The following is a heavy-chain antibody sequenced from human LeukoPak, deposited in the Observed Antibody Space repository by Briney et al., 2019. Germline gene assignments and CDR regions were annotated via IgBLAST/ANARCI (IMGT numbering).Heavy chain of an antibody. J-gene: IGHJ4*02. CDR1: GXSFSGYY. D-gene: IGHD2-15*01. CDR3: ARAHPVGLDY. Sequence: SETLSLTCAVYGXSFSGYYWTWIRQPPGKGLEWIVEINHSVRINCNPSLKSRVTISVDTSKNQFSLSLSSVTAADTAVYYCARAHPVGLDYWGQGILVTVSS. CDR2: INHSVRI. V-gene: IGHV4-34*01.